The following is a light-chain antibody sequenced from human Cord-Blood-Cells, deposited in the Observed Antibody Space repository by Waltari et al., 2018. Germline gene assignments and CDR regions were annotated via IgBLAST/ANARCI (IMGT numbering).Light chain of an antibody. CDR2: EVS. CDR1: RSDAGGYNY. J-gene: IGLJ1*01. V-gene: IGLV2-14*01. Sequence: QSALTQPASVSGSPGQSITIPCTGTRSDAGGYNYVSWYQHHPGKAPKLMIYEVSNRPSGVSNRFSGSKSGNTASLTISGLQAEDEADYYCSSYTSSSTLVFGTGTKVTVL. CDR3: SSYTSSSTLV.